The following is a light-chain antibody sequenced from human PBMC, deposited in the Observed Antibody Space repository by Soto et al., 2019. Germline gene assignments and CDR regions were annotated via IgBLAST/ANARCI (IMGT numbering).Light chain of an antibody. V-gene: IGKV3-11*01. CDR3: QQRSNWLT. CDR2: DAS. Sequence: EIVLTQSTATLSLSPGERATLSCRASQSVSSYLVWYQQKPGQAPRLLIYDASNRATGIPARFSGSGSGTDFTLTISSLEPEDFAVYYCQQRSNWLTFGGGTKVEIK. CDR1: QSVSSY. J-gene: IGKJ4*01.